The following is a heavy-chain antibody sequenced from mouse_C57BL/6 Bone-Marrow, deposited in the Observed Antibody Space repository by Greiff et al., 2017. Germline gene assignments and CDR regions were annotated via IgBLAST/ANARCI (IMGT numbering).Heavy chain of an antibody. CDR3: ARRIRAY. J-gene: IGHJ3*01. D-gene: IGHD3-3*01. CDR2: IDPSDSYT. V-gene: IGHV1-59*01. CDR1: GYTFTSYW. Sequence: QVQLQQPGAELVRPGTSVKLSCKASGYTFTSYWMHWVKQRPGQGLEWIGVIDPSDSYTNYNQKFKGKATLTVDTSSSTAYMQLSSLTSEDSAGYCWARRIRAYWGQGALVTVSA.